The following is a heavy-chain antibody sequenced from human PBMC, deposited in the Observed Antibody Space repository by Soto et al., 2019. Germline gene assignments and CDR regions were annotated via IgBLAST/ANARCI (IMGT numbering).Heavy chain of an antibody. CDR1: GFTFSSYS. CDR2: ISSSSSYI. J-gene: IGHJ4*02. V-gene: IGHV3-21*01. Sequence: PGGSLRLSCAASGFTFSSYSMNWVRQAPGKGLEWVSSISSSSSYIYYADSVKGRFTISRDNAKNSLYLQMNSLRAEDTAVYYCARENGSGWYYFDYWGQGTLVTVSS. D-gene: IGHD6-19*01. CDR3: ARENGSGWYYFDY.